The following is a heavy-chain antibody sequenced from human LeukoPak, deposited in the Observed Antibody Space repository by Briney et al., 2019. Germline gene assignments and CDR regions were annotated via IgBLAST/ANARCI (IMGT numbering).Heavy chain of an antibody. V-gene: IGHV3-7*01. CDR2: INPDGSAE. CDR1: GFSISNYW. J-gene: IGHJ4*02. Sequence: GGSLRLSCAASGFSISNYWMSWVRQGPGKGHEWVASINPDGSAERYVDSVKGRFTISRNNAKNSMYLQMNSLSAEDTALFYCARLFGGVTTFDYWGQGTLVTVSS. D-gene: IGHD4-17*01. CDR3: ARLFGGVTTFDY.